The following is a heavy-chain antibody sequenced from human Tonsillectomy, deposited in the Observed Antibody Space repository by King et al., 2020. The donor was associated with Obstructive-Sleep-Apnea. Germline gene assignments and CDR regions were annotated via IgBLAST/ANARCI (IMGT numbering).Heavy chain of an antibody. CDR2: ISYDGSNK. D-gene: IGHD3-16*02. J-gene: IGHJ4*02. CDR3: AKGGRLRLGELSFIDY. Sequence: VQLVESGGGVVQPGRSLRLSCAASGFTFSSYGMHWVRQAPGKGLEWVAVISYDGSNKYYADSVKGRFTISRDNSKNTLHLQMNSLRAEDTVVYYCAKGGRLRLGELSFIDYWGQGTLVTVSS. V-gene: IGHV3-30*18. CDR1: GFTFSSYG.